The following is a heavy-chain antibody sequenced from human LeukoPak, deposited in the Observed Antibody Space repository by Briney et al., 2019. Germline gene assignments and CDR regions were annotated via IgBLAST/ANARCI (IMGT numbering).Heavy chain of an antibody. CDR1: GYTFTSYW. CDR2: IYPGDSDT. J-gene: IGHJ4*02. CDR3: ARQSSSWYKGIDY. D-gene: IGHD6-13*01. V-gene: IGHV5-51*01. Sequence: GESLKISWKGSGYTFTSYWIGWVRQMPGKGLEWMGIIYPGDSDTRYSPSFQGQVTISADKSITTAYLQWSSLKASDTAMYYCARQSSSWYKGIDYWGQGTLVTVSS.